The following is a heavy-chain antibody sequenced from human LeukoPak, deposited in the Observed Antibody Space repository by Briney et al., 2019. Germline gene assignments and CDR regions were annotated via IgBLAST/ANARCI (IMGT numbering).Heavy chain of an antibody. Sequence: SGGSLRLSCAASGFTFSDYFMSWIRQAPGEGLEWVSYISTSSTYTNYADSVKGRFTISRDNAKNSLYLQMNSLRAEDTAVYYCARDAKVAAAGNWFDPWGQGTLSPSSQ. CDR3: ARDAKVAAAGNWFDP. CDR1: GFTFSDYF. CDR2: ISTSSTYT. D-gene: IGHD6-13*01. V-gene: IGHV3-11*06. J-gene: IGHJ5*02.